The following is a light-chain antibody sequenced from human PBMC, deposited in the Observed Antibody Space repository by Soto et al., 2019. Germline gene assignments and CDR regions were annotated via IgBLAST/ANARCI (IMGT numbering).Light chain of an antibody. CDR2: GNS. V-gene: IGLV1-40*01. CDR1: SSNIGANYD. J-gene: IGLJ2*01. Sequence: QSVLTQPPSVSWAPGQRVTISCTGSSSNIGANYDVHWYQQLPGTAPKLLIYGNSNRPSGVPDRFSGSKSGTSASLAITGLQAEDEADYYCQSYDSSLSGVVFGGGTKLTVL. CDR3: QSYDSSLSGVV.